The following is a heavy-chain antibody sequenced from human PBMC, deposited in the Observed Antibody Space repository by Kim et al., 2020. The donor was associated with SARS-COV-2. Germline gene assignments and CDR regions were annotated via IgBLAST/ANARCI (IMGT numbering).Heavy chain of an antibody. D-gene: IGHD3-10*01. CDR3: AREPAGYYYKDY. J-gene: IGHJ4*02. Sequence: AQQFKGTVTMPRDTSTNTVYMELSSLRSDDTAVYYCAREPAGYYYKDYWGQGTLVTVSA. V-gene: IGHV1-46*01.